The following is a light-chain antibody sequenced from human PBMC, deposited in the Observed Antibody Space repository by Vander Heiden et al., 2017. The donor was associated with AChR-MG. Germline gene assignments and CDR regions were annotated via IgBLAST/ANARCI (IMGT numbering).Light chain of an antibody. CDR2: AAS. J-gene: IGKJ1*01. Sequence: EIVLTQSPGTLSLSPGERATLSCRAGQSVSSSYLAWYQQKPGQAPRLLIYAASSRATGIPDRFSGSGYGTDFTLTISRLEPEDFAVYYCQQYGSSPPWTFGQGTKVEIK. CDR3: QQYGSSPPWT. CDR1: QSVSSSY. V-gene: IGKV3-20*01.